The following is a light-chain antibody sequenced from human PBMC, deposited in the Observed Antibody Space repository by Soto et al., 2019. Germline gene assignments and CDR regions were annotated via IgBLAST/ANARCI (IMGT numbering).Light chain of an antibody. J-gene: IGKJ5*01. Sequence: DIQMTQSPSSLSASVGDRVTITCRASQSISRRLNWHHHKPGKAPKLLIYAASSLQNGVPSRFRGGGSETEFTLSISSLQPEDFGTYYCQQSFTTASITFGQGTRLEIK. CDR2: AAS. CDR1: QSISRR. CDR3: QQSFTTASIT. V-gene: IGKV1-39*01.